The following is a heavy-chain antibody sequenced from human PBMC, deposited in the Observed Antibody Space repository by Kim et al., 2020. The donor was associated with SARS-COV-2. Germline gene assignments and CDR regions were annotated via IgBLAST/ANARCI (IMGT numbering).Heavy chain of an antibody. CDR1: GGSISSGGYY. J-gene: IGHJ3*02. D-gene: IGHD3-3*01. CDR2: LYYSRST. CDR3: ARGSGITIFGVVMIYALAI. V-gene: IGHV4-31*03. Sequence: SETLSLTCTVSGGSISSGGYYWSWIRQHPGKGLVWIGYLYYSRSTYYNPSLKSRVTISVDTSNNQFSLKLSSVTAADAAVYYCARGSGITIFGVVMIYALAIWGQGTMVTVSS.